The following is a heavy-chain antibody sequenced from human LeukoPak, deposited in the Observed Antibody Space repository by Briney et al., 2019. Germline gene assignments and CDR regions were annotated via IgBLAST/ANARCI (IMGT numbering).Heavy chain of an antibody. Sequence: SETLSLTCTVSGGSISSYYWSWIRQPPGKGLEWIGYIYYSGSTNYNPSLKSRVTISVDMSKNQFSLKLSSVTAADTAVYYCARGGPKYYYDSSGYYHDAFDIWGQGTMVTASS. CDR3: ARGGPKYYYDSSGYYHDAFDI. CDR2: IYYSGST. CDR1: GGSISSYY. J-gene: IGHJ3*02. V-gene: IGHV4-59*01. D-gene: IGHD3-22*01.